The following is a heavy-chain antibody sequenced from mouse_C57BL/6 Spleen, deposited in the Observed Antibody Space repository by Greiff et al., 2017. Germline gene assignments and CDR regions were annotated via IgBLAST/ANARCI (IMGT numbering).Heavy chain of an antibody. V-gene: IGHV5-17*01. Sequence: EVQGVESGGGLVKPGGSLKLSCAASGFTFSDYGMHWVRQAPEKGLEWVAYISSGSSTIYYADTVKGRFTISRDNAKNTLFLQMTSLRSEDTAMYYCAGYDGPFWFAYWGQGTLVTVSA. CDR1: GFTFSDYG. J-gene: IGHJ3*01. D-gene: IGHD2-2*01. CDR3: AGYDGPFWFAY. CDR2: ISSGSSTI.